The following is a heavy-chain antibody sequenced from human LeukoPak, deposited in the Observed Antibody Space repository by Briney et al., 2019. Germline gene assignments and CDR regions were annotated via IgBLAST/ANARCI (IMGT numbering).Heavy chain of an antibody. CDR3: ASGSHAVTTHFDY. CDR1: GDSITSSKW. J-gene: IGHJ4*02. D-gene: IGHD3-16*01. Sequence: SGTLSLTCAVSGDSITSSKWWSWVRQSPEKGLEWIGEIYHTGATNYNPSLKSRATMSVDKSKNQFFLNLSSETAADTAVYYCASGSHAVTTHFDYWGQGTLVTVSS. CDR2: IYHTGAT. V-gene: IGHV4-4*02.